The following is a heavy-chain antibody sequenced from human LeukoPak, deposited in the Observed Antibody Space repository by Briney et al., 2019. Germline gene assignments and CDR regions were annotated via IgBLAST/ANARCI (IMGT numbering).Heavy chain of an antibody. CDR2: IYYSGST. J-gene: IGHJ5*02. V-gene: IGHV4-39*01. CDR1: GGSISSSSYY. CDR3: GRFSSGWRFPASAPGA. D-gene: IGHD6-19*01. Sequence: SETLSLTCTVSGGSISSSSYYWGWIRQPPGKGLEWIGSIYYSGSTYYNPSLKSRVTISVDTSKNQFSLKLSSVTAADTAVYYCGRFSSGWRFPASAPGAWGQGTLVTVSS.